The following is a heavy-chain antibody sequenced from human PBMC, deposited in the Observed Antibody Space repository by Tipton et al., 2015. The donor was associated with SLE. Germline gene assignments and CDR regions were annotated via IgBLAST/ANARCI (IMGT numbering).Heavy chain of an antibody. V-gene: IGHV4-59*07. CDR1: GGSISSYY. CDR2: IYYSGST. Sequence: TLSLTCTVSGGSISSYYWSWIRQPPGKGLEWIGYIYYSGSTNYNPSLRSRVTISVDTSKNQFSLKLRSVTAADTAVYYCARLMVRGVIIDYWGQGTLVTVSS. D-gene: IGHD3-10*01. J-gene: IGHJ4*02. CDR3: ARLMVRGVIIDY.